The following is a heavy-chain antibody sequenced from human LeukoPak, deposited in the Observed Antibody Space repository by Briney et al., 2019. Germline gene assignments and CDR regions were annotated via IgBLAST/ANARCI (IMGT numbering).Heavy chain of an antibody. Sequence: SVKVSCXASGYSFTSYGISWVRQAPGQGLEWMGRIIPIFGTANYAQKFQGRVTITTDESTSTAYMELSSLRSDDTAVYYCARDIAVTIPADYWGQGTLVTVSS. CDR3: ARDIAVTIPADY. CDR1: GYSFTSYG. D-gene: IGHD6-19*01. J-gene: IGHJ4*02. CDR2: IIPIFGTA. V-gene: IGHV1-69*05.